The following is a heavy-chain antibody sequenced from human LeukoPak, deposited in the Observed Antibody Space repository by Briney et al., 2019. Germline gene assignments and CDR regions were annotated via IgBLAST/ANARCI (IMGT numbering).Heavy chain of an antibody. V-gene: IGHV3-48*02. CDR2: ISRTSHTI. D-gene: IGHD3-22*01. CDR3: ARSTYYYDSSGYLYPSFFDY. CDR1: GFTFSSYS. J-gene: IGHJ4*02. Sequence: GGSLRLSCAASGFTFSSYSMNWVRQAPGKGLEWVSYISRTSHTIYYADSVKGRFTISRDNAKNSLYLQMNSLRDEDTAVYYCARSTYYYDSSGYLYPSFFDYWGQGNLVTVSS.